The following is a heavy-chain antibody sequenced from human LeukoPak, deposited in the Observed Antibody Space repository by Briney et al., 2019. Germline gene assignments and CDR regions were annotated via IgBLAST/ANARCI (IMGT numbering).Heavy chain of an antibody. CDR2: MNPNSGVT. Sequence: ASVKVSCKPSGYTFTVNYLHWVRQAPGQGLEWVGWMNPNSGVTGYAQNFQGRVTMTRDTSISTAYMELSSLTCDDTAVYYCTRGAGTSWFDYWGQGSLVTVSS. CDR1: GYTFTVNY. D-gene: IGHD2-2*01. J-gene: IGHJ4*02. CDR3: TRGAGTSWFDY. V-gene: IGHV1-2*02.